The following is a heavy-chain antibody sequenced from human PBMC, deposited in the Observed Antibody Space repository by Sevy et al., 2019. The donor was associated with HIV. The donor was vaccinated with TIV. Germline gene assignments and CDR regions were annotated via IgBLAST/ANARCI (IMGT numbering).Heavy chain of an antibody. D-gene: IGHD3-10*01. CDR2: MRQDGREK. CDR1: GFSFSDYR. Sequence: GGSLRLSCEASGFSFSDYRMTWVRQAPGKGLEWVANMRQDGREKYYVDSVKGRFTISRDNAKNSRYLQMNSLRAEDTAVYYCARGVFGSGSRLGLGYWGQGTLVTVSS. CDR3: ARGVFGSGSRLGLGY. V-gene: IGHV3-7*03. J-gene: IGHJ4*02.